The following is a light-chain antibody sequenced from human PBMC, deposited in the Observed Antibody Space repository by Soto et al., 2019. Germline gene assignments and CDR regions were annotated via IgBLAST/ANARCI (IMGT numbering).Light chain of an antibody. CDR2: KSS. J-gene: IGKJ1*01. CDR3: EQDDSYPWT. CDR1: QSISGS. Sequence: DIQMTQSPSTLSASVRDRVTITCRASQSISGSLAWYQQKPGKAPKFLIYKSSSLQSGVPSRFSGSGSGTAFTHSSSSLQPDDFAIHYGEQDDSYPWTFGQGTKVEIK. V-gene: IGKV1-5*03.